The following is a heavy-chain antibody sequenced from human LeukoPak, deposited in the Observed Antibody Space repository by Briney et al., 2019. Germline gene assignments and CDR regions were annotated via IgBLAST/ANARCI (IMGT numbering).Heavy chain of an antibody. D-gene: IGHD3-22*01. CDR1: GFTFSSYA. Sequence: PGGSLRLSCAASGFTFSSYAMSWVRQAPGKGLEWVSAISGSGGSTYYADSVKGRFTISRDNSKNTLYLQMNSLRAEDTAVYYCAKEAYYYDSSGYYRMVGLDYWGQGTLVTVPS. CDR2: ISGSGGST. CDR3: AKEAYYYDSSGYYRMVGLDY. V-gene: IGHV3-23*01. J-gene: IGHJ4*02.